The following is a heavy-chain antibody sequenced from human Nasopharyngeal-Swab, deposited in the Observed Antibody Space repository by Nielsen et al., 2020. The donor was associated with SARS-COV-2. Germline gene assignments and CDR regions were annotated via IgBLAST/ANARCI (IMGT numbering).Heavy chain of an antibody. Sequence: SVKVSCKASGGSFSTYAFSWVRQAPGQGLEWMGGIIPSFSRGNYAQKFQDRVTIIADEATSTAYMELSSLRSEDTAVYYCARDVHGGSWVFDYWGQGTLVTVSS. CDR1: GGSFSTYA. CDR2: IIPSFSRG. J-gene: IGHJ4*02. D-gene: IGHD2-15*01. CDR3: ARDVHGGSWVFDY. V-gene: IGHV1-69*13.